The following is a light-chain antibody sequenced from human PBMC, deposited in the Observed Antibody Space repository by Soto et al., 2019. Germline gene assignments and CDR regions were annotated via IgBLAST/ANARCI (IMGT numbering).Light chain of an antibody. CDR1: SSDVGGYNY. Sequence: SVLTHPASGSGSPGQWITISCTGTSSDVGGYNYVSWYQHHPGKAPKLMIFDVSNRPSGVSNRFSGSKSGNTASLTISGLQPEDEADYYCSSYTTSNTRQIAFGTGTKVTVL. CDR3: SSYTTSNTRQIA. CDR2: DVS. J-gene: IGLJ1*01. V-gene: IGLV2-14*03.